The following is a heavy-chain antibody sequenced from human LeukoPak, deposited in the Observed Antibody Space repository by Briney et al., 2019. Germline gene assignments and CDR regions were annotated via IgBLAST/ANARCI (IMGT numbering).Heavy chain of an antibody. V-gene: IGHV3-7*01. Sequence: GGSLRLSCAASGFTFSSHDMSWVRQAPGKGLEWVANIKQDGSEKYYVDSLKGRFTISRDNAKNSLYLQMNSLRAEDTAVYYCAKQRYGGEDYWGQGTLVTVSS. D-gene: IGHD3-16*01. CDR2: IKQDGSEK. J-gene: IGHJ4*02. CDR1: GFTFSSHD. CDR3: AKQRYGGEDY.